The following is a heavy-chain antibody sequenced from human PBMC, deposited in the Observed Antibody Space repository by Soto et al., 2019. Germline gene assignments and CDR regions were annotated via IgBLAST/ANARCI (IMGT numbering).Heavy chain of an antibody. CDR3: ARENGVAVATILYYFNY. D-gene: IGHD5-12*01. V-gene: IGHV1-69*01. Sequence: QVHLVHSGAEVKKAGSSVKVSCKAPGGTFKNNGISWERQAPGQGLEWMGGIIPVFGTTNYAQKFQGRLTTTADDFTSTVYMELSRLRYEDTAVYYCARENGVAVATILYYFNYWGPGTLVTSSS. J-gene: IGHJ4*02. CDR2: IIPVFGTT. CDR1: GGTFKNNG.